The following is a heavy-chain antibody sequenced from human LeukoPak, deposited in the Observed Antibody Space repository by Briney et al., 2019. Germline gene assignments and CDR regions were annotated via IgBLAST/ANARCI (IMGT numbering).Heavy chain of an antibody. Sequence: ASVKVSCKASGNTFPSYGNSWVRQAPGQGLEWKGRLSAYNGNTNYAQELQGRVTMTTDTSTSTAYMELRSLRSDDTAVYYCAREYCSGGSCDEINWFDPWGQGTLVTVSS. J-gene: IGHJ5*02. CDR1: GNTFPSYG. D-gene: IGHD2-15*01. V-gene: IGHV1-18*01. CDR2: LSAYNGNT. CDR3: AREYCSGGSCDEINWFDP.